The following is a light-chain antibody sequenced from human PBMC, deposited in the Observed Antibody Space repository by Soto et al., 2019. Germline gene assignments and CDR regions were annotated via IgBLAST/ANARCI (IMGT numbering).Light chain of an antibody. Sequence: DIPMTQSPSTLSASVGDRVTITCRASQSITTGLAWYQHKPGKAPKLLISKASSLESGVPLRFSGSGSGTEFTLTISSLQPDDFAIYYCQQYSAYPWTFGQGTKVEIK. J-gene: IGKJ1*01. CDR3: QQYSAYPWT. CDR2: KAS. V-gene: IGKV1-5*03. CDR1: QSITTG.